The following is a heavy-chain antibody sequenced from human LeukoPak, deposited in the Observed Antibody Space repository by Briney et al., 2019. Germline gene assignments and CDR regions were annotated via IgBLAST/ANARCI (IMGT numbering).Heavy chain of an antibody. V-gene: IGHV3-53*01. CDR2: IHSDGTT. CDR1: GFTVSSSY. Sequence: GGSLRLSCAASGFTVSSSYMNWVRQAPGKGLEWVSVIHSDGTTYYADSVKGRFTISRDNSKNTLYLQMNSLRAEDTAVYYCARDGDGDYVGSIDYWGQGTLVTVSS. J-gene: IGHJ4*02. D-gene: IGHD4-17*01. CDR3: ARDGDGDYVGSIDY.